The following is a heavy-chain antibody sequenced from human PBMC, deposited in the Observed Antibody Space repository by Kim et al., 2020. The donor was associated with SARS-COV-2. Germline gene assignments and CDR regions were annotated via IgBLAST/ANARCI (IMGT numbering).Heavy chain of an antibody. J-gene: IGHJ4*02. CDR3: ARGIVGAKREKYFDY. CDR1: GYTFTSYG. CDR2: ISAYNGNT. Sequence: ASVKVSCKASGYTFTSYGISWVRQAPGQGLEWMGWISAYNGNTNYAQKLQGRVTMTTDTSTSTAYMELRSLRSDDTAVYYCARGIVGAKREKYFDYWGQGTLVTVSS. D-gene: IGHD1-26*01. V-gene: IGHV1-18*01.